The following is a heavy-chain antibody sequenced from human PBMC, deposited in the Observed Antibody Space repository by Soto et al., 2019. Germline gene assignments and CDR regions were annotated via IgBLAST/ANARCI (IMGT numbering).Heavy chain of an antibody. J-gene: IGHJ5*02. CDR3: ARQDIVLMVYWAGNWFDP. D-gene: IGHD2-8*01. V-gene: IGHV4-39*01. CDR2: IYYSGST. CDR1: NGSISSSSYF. Sequence: QLQLQESGPGLVKPSETLSLTCTVSNGSISSSSYFWGWIRQPPGKGLEWIGSIYYSGSTYYNPSLESRVTIDVDTSKNQFSLELRSVTAADTAVYYCARQDIVLMVYWAGNWFDPWGQGTLVTVSS.